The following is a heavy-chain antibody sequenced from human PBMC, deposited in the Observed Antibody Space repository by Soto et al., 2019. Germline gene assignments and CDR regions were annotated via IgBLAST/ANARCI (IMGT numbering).Heavy chain of an antibody. CDR1: GFTFSSYG. CDR2: ISYDGSNK. V-gene: IGHV3-30*18. Sequence: QVQLVESGGGVVQPGRSLRLSCAASGFTFSSYGMHWVRQAPGKGLEWVAVISYDGSNKYYADSVKGRFTISRDSSKNTLYLQMNSLRAEDTAVYYCAKDLPQTGAFDYWGQGTLVTVSS. D-gene: IGHD7-27*01. CDR3: AKDLPQTGAFDY. J-gene: IGHJ4*02.